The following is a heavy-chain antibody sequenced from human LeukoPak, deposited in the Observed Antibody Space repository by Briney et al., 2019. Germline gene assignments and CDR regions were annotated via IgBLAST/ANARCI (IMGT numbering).Heavy chain of an antibody. J-gene: IGHJ4*02. CDR3: ARGKGGIAAAGDFDY. D-gene: IGHD6-13*01. CDR2: IIPILGIA. CDR1: GGTFSSYA. V-gene: IGHV1-69*04. Sequence: EASVKVSCKASGGTFSSYAISWVRQAPGQGLEWMGRIIPILGIANYAQKFQGRVTITADKSTSTAYMELSSLRSEDTAVYYCARGKGGIAAAGDFDYWGRGTLVTVSS.